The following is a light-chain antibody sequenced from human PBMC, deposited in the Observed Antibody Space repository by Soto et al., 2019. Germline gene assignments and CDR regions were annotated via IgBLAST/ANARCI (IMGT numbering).Light chain of an antibody. J-gene: IGKJ4*01. Sequence: EIVLTQSPATLSLSPGERATLSCRASQSISDCLSWYQQKPGQAPRLLIYDASNRATGFPARFSGSGSGTDFTLTISSLEPEDFEVYYCQQHDNWPLTFGGGTKVEVK. V-gene: IGKV3-11*01. CDR2: DAS. CDR1: QSISDC. CDR3: QQHDNWPLT.